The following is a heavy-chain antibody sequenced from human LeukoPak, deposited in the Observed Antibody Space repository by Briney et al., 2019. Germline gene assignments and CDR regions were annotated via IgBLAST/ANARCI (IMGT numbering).Heavy chain of an antibody. CDR3: ARPTLGSSQYNWFDP. Sequence: GASVKVSCKASGYTFTGYYVHWVRQAPGQGLEWMGWINPNSGGTNYAQKFQGRVTMTRDTSISTAYMELSRLRSYDTAAYYCARPTLGSSQYNWFDPWGQGTLVTVSS. D-gene: IGHD2-2*01. CDR1: GYTFTGYY. V-gene: IGHV1-2*02. CDR2: INPNSGGT. J-gene: IGHJ5*02.